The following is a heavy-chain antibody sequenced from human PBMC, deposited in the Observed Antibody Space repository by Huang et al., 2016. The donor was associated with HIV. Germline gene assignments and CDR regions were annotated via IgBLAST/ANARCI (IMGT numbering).Heavy chain of an antibody. J-gene: IGHJ4*02. V-gene: IGHV4-34*01. CDR1: GGSFSGYY. D-gene: IGHD3-10*01. CDR2: ITHSGST. CDR3: ARAPHYGSGSYYY. Sequence: QVQLHQWGAGLLKPSETLSLTCAVYGGSFSGYYWSWIRQPPGKGLEWTGEITHSGSTNSVPSIKSRVTISEETSKNQFSLKLSSVTAADTAVYYCARAPHYGSGSYYYWGQGTLVTVSS.